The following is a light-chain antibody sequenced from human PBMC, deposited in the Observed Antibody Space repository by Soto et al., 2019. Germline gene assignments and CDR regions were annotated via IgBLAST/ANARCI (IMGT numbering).Light chain of an antibody. J-gene: IGKJ2*01. Sequence: DIQMTQSPSTLSASVGDRVTITCRASQSISSWLAWYQQKPGKAPKVVIYDASSLESGVASRFSGSGSGTECTLTLSSLQPDDFATYYCQQYNGYSPTVGQGTKLEIK. V-gene: IGKV1-5*01. CDR2: DAS. CDR3: QQYNGYSPT. CDR1: QSISSW.